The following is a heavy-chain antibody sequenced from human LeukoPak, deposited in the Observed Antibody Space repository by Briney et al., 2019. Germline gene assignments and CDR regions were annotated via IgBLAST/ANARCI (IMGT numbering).Heavy chain of an antibody. D-gene: IGHD6-6*01. J-gene: IGHJ4*02. CDR3: VISSAYY. V-gene: IGHV3-23*01. CDR1: GFTFSSYA. Sequence: GGSLRLSCAASGFTFSSYAMSWVRQAPGKGLEWVSAISGSGAGTHYADSVKGRFTISRDTSKNTLYLQMNSLRAEDTAVYYCVISSAYYWGQGTLVTVSS. CDR2: ISGSGAGT.